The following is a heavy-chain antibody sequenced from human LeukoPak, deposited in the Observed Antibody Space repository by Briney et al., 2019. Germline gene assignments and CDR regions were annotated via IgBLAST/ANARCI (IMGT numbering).Heavy chain of an antibody. CDR3: ARARGSSWYGALYFSY. CDR1: GYTFTSYY. J-gene: IGHJ4*02. D-gene: IGHD6-13*01. CDR2: INPSGGST. Sequence: ASVKVSCKASGYTFTSYYMHWVRQAPGQGLEWMGIINPSGGSTSYAQKFQGRVTITRDTSTSTVYMELSSLRSEDTAVYYCARARGSSWYGALYFSYWGQGTLVTVSS. V-gene: IGHV1-46*01.